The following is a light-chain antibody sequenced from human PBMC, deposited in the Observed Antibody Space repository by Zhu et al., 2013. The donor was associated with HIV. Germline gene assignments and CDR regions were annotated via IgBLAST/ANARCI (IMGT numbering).Light chain of an antibody. Sequence: DVVMTQSPLSLPVTLGQPASISCRSSQSLVYSDGNSYLHWFQQRPGQSPRRLIYKASNRDSGVPDRFSGSGSGTDFTLKISRVEAEDVGVYYCMQGTHWPWTFGQGTKVEIK. CDR2: KAS. J-gene: IGKJ1*01. CDR1: QSLVYSDGNSY. V-gene: IGKV2-30*01. CDR3: MQGTHWPWT.